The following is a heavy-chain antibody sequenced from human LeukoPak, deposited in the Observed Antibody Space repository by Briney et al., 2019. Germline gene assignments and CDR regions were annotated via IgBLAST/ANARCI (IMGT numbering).Heavy chain of an antibody. CDR1: GLTFRNYA. Sequence: GGSLRLSCAASGLTFRNYAMSWVRQAPGKGLEWVSVICANDGNTYYADAVKGRFTISRDNSKDTLYLQMDSLRAEDTAVYYCAKALDSSGYYYHYGVDVWGQGTTVTVSS. CDR3: AKALDSSGYYYHYGVDV. CDR2: ICANDGNT. V-gene: IGHV3-23*01. J-gene: IGHJ6*02. D-gene: IGHD6-19*01.